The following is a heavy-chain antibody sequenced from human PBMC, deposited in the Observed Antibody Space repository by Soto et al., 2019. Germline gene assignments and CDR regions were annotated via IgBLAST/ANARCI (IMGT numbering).Heavy chain of an antibody. CDR2: ISYNGSNT. CDR1: GFTFSSYA. D-gene: IGHD3-22*01. CDR3: AKDRPVGRYYYDSSGYFSPSPFDY. Sequence: GALRLSCAASGFTFSSYAIHWVRQAPGKGLKWMAVISYNGSNTYYADSVKGRFTISRDNSKNTLYLQMNSLRAEDTAVYYCAKDRPVGRYYYDSSGYFSPSPFDYCGQGTLVTVSS. V-gene: IGHV3-30-3*01. J-gene: IGHJ4*02.